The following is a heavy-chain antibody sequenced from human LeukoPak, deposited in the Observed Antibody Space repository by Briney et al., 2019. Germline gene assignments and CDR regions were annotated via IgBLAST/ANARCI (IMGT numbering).Heavy chain of an antibody. CDR1: GGSISIYY. J-gene: IGHJ4*02. CDR3: ARGYYDSSGYVTYYFDY. V-gene: IGHV4-59*01. CDR2: IYYSGST. Sequence: PSETLSLTCTVSGGSISIYYWSWIRQPPGKGLEWIGYIYYSGSTNYNPSLKSRVTISVDTSKNQFSLKLSSVTAADTAVYYCARGYYDSSGYVTYYFDYWGQGTLVTVSS. D-gene: IGHD3-22*01.